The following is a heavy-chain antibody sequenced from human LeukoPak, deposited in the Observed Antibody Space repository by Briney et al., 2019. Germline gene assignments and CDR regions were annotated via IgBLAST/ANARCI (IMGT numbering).Heavy chain of an antibody. D-gene: IGHD3-16*01. J-gene: IGHJ3*02. Sequence: SETLSLTCTVPGGSISSYYWSWIRQPAGKGLEWIGRIYTSGSTNYNPSLKSRVTMSVDTSKNQFSLKLSSVTAADTAVYYCARSEGGWGPDAFDIWGQGTMVTVSS. CDR3: ARSEGGWGPDAFDI. CDR1: GGSISSYY. CDR2: IYTSGST. V-gene: IGHV4-4*07.